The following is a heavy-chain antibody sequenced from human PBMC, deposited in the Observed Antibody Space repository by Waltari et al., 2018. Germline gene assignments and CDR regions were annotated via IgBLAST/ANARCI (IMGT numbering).Heavy chain of an antibody. CDR3: ARDPYYYDSSGYYLSYGMDV. D-gene: IGHD3-22*01. V-gene: IGHV3-33*01. CDR1: GFTFSSYG. Sequence: QVQLVESGGGVVQPGRSLRLSCAASGFTFSSYGMHWVRQAPGKGLEWVAVIWYDGSNKYYADSVKGRFTISRDNSKNTLYLQMNSLRAEDTAVYYCARDPYYYDSSGYYLSYGMDVWGQGTTVTVSS. J-gene: IGHJ6*02. CDR2: IWYDGSNK.